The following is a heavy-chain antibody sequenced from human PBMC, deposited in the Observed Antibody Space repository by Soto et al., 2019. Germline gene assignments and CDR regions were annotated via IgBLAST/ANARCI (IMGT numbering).Heavy chain of an antibody. CDR3: ARVDSGTTYYYYYGMDV. J-gene: IGHJ6*02. CDR1: GYTFTSYG. CDR2: IIAYNGNT. V-gene: IGHV1-18*01. D-gene: IGHD4-17*01. Sequence: ASVKVSCKASGYTFTSYGISWVRQAPGQGLEWMGLIIAYNGNTNYAQKLQGRVTMTTDTSTSTAYMELRSLRSDDTAVYYCARVDSGTTYYYYYGMDVWGQGTTVTVSS.